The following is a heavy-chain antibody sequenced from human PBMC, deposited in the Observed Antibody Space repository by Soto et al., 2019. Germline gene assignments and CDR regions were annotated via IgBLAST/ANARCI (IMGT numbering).Heavy chain of an antibody. D-gene: IGHD5-12*01. CDR1: GYRFTSDW. CDR3: ARNHIVANPRAWFDT. V-gene: IGHV5-51*01. CDR2: IYPADSDT. Sequence: GESLKISCKASGYRFTSDWIGWVRQTPEKGLEWMGIIYPADSDTRYNPSFEGQVTISADKSITTAYLQWSSLKASDTAIYYCARNHIVANPRAWFDTWGQGTLVTVSS. J-gene: IGHJ5*02.